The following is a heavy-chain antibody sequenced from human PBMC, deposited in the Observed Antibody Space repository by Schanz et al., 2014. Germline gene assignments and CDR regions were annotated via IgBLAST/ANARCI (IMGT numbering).Heavy chain of an antibody. CDR1: GGSISSGGSS. V-gene: IGHV4-30-2*01. D-gene: IGHD3-10*01. J-gene: IGHJ5*02. Sequence: QLQLQESGSGLVKPSQTLSLTCGVSGGSISSGGSSWNWIRLPPGKGLEWIGYIYHSGSTYYNPSLKSRVTISVDRSKNQFSLILPSVTAADTAVYYCASRRRMGISMVRGILKGWFDPWGQGTLVTVSS. CDR3: ASRRRMGISMVRGILKGWFDP. CDR2: IYHSGST.